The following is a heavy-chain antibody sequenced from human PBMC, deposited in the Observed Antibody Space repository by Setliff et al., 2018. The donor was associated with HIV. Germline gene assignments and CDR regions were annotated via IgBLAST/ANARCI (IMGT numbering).Heavy chain of an antibody. CDR3: AKDWPNAVTGTFGDS. Sequence: TGGSLRLSCAASGFTFRKYAMSWVRQPPGKGLEWVSSIVGGAGYTYYADSVKGRFTISRDNSENTLYLQMNSLRAEDTAVYYCAKDWPNAVTGTFGDSWGQGTLVTVSS. CDR1: GFTFRKYA. V-gene: IGHV3-23*01. J-gene: IGHJ4*02. CDR2: IVGGAGYT. D-gene: IGHD6-19*01.